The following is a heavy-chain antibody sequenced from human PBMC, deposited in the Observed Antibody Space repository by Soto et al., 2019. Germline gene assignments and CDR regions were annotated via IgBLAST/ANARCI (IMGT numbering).Heavy chain of an antibody. CDR1: GFTFSDYY. CDR3: ASRIYGDYDYYYYGMDV. D-gene: IGHD4-17*01. J-gene: IGHJ6*02. Sequence: GGSLRLSCAASGFTFSDYYMSWIRQAPGKGLEWVSYISSSGSTIYYADSVKGRFTISRDNAKNSLYLQMNSLRAEDTAVYYCASRIYGDYDYYYYGMDVWGQGTTVTVSS. CDR2: ISSSGSTI. V-gene: IGHV3-11*01.